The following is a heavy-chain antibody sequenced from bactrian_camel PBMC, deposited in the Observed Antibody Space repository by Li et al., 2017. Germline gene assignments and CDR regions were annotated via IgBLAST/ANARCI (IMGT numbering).Heavy chain of an antibody. CDR1: GYTYGRYC. CDR2: IYNDGSHT. V-gene: IGHV3S6*01. Sequence: HVQLVESGGEAVQAGGSLRMSCELSGYTYGRYCLGWFRQAPGKGLEWLATIYNDGSHTNYADSVRGRFTISKDVAKNTLYLQMNSLKSDDTAMYFCAADGSSWYHYYRWGRGTQVTV. J-gene: IGHJ4*01. D-gene: IGHD6*01. CDR3: AADGSSWYHYYR.